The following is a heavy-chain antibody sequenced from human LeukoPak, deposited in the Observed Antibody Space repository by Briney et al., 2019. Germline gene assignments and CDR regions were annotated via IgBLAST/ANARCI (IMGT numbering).Heavy chain of an antibody. CDR1: RFTFSDYW. J-gene: IGHJ3*01. V-gene: IGHV3-74*01. Sequence: GGSLRLSCAASRFTFSDYWIHWVRQAPGKGLVWVSRINSDASRPSYADSVKGRFTISRDNAKNILYLQMNSLRVEDTALYYCARETREAGSGEHQTDSFDVWGQGTMVSVSS. CDR3: ARETREAGSGEHQTDSFDV. D-gene: IGHD2-15*01. CDR2: INSDASRP.